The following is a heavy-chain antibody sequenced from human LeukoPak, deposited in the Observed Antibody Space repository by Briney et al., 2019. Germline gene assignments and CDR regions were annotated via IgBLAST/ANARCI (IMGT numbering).Heavy chain of an antibody. V-gene: IGHV3-48*03. CDR2: ISSSGNTI. CDR1: GFTFSSYE. CDR3: ARERGYSGYDYFIDSPSDY. Sequence: GGSLRFSCAASGFTFSSYEMNWVRQAPGKGLEWVSYISSSGNTIYYGDSVKGRFTISRDNAKNSLYLQMNSLRAEDTAVYYCARERGYSGYDYFIDSPSDYWGQGTLVTVSS. D-gene: IGHD5-12*01. J-gene: IGHJ4*02.